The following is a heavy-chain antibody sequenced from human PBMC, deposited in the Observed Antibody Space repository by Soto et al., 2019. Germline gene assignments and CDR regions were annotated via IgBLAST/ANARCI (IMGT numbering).Heavy chain of an antibody. CDR2: INPNSGDT. Sequence: QVQLVQSGAEVKRPGASVKVSCKTSGYTFTDRYIHWVRQAPGQGLEWMGWINPNSGDTMYAQKFQGRVTMTRDTSINTAYMELSRLRSDDTAVYYCARVGYCSGDTCNALYFWGQGTLVTVSS. CDR3: ARVGYCSGDTCNALYF. J-gene: IGHJ4*02. V-gene: IGHV1-2*02. CDR1: GYTFTDRY. D-gene: IGHD2-15*01.